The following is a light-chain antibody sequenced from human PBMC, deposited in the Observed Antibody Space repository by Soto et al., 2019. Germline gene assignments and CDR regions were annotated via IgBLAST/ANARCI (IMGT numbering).Light chain of an antibody. V-gene: IGKV1-5*01. J-gene: IGKJ1*01. CDR3: QQYNSYSWT. Sequence: DIQMTQSPSTLSASVGDRVTITCRASQRISRYLAWYQQKPGEAPKLLIYDASSLQSGVPSRFSGSGSGTEFSLSITGLQPDDFATYYCQQYNSYSWTFGQGTKVDI. CDR1: QRISRY. CDR2: DAS.